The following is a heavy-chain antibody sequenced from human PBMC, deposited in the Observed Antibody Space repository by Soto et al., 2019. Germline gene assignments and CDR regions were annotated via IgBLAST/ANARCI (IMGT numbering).Heavy chain of an antibody. D-gene: IGHD3-3*01. J-gene: IGHJ6*02. CDR3: AADGNAYDFWSGYPPDYYYYGMDV. V-gene: IGHV1-58*01. CDR2: IVVGSGNT. CDR1: GFTFTSSA. Sequence: ASVKVSCKASGFTFTSSAVQWVRQARGQRLEWIGWIVVGSGNTNYAQKFQERVTITRDMSTSTAYMELSSLRSEDTAVYYCAADGNAYDFWSGYPPDYYYYGMDVWGQGTTVTVSS.